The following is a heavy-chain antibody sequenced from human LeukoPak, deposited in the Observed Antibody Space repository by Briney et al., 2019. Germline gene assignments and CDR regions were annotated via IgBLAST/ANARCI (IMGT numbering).Heavy chain of an antibody. Sequence: SETLSLTCTVSDDSFSNYYWSWIRQPPGKGLEWIGYIYYSGSTNYNPSLKSRVTISIDTSKNQFSLKLSSVTAADTAVYYCARQTYLWYYFDSWGQGTLVTVSS. CDR3: ARQTYLWYYFDS. J-gene: IGHJ4*02. D-gene: IGHD2-8*02. V-gene: IGHV4-59*01. CDR2: IYYSGST. CDR1: DDSFSNYY.